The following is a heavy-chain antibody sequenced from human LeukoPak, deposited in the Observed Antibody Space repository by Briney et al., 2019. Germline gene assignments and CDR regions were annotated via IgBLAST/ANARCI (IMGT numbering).Heavy chain of an antibody. J-gene: IGHJ4*02. CDR1: GYSFTSYW. D-gene: IGHD5-18*01. CDR3: ARHLEYTYEIDY. CDR2: IYPGDSDT. V-gene: IGHV5-51*01. Sequence: GESLQISCKGSGYSFTSYWIAWVGQMPGKGLEWMGIIYPGDSDTRYSPSFQGQVTISADKSISTAYLQWSSLKASDTAMYYCARHLEYTYEIDYWGQGTLVTVSS.